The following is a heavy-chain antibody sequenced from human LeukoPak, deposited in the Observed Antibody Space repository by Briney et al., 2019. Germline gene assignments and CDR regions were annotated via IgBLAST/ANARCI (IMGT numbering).Heavy chain of an antibody. Sequence: GGSLRLSRAASGFSFSTYTMIWFRQAPGKALEWVSSISSSGNYRDFADSVKGRFTISRDNAQKSLYLQMNSLRAEDTAVYCCTGEYIRGMADYWGQGTVVIVSS. CDR3: TGEYIRGMADY. J-gene: IGHJ4*02. CDR2: ISSSGNYR. V-gene: IGHV3-21*01. CDR1: GFSFSTYT. D-gene: IGHD6-13*01.